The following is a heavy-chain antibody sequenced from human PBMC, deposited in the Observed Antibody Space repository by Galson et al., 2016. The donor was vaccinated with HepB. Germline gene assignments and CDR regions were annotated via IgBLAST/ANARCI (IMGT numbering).Heavy chain of an antibody. J-gene: IGHJ4*02. D-gene: IGHD3-16*02. CDR2: ISSGSSYI. V-gene: IGHV3-21*01. Sequence: SLRLSCAASGFTFSGYSMSWVRQAPGKGLEWVSSISSGSSYIYYTASVKGRFTVSRNNAWNSLSLQMHSLRAEDTAIYYCARDVRVWGNCRFDNWGRGTLVTVS. CDR3: ARDVRVWGNCRFDN. CDR1: GFTFSGYS.